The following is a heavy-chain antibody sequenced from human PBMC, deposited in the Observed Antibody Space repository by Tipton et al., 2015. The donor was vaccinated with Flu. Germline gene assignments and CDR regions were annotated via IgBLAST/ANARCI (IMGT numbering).Heavy chain of an antibody. Sequence: SLRLSCAASGFRFNTFWMNWVRQAPGKGLEWVAIIKQDASEKLYVDSVEGRFTISRDNAKNSLSLQMDSLRGDDTAVYYCAKGFSFTRFLEWSPVDSWGQGTLVTVSS. CDR2: IKQDASEK. D-gene: IGHD3-3*01. V-gene: IGHV3-7*01. CDR3: AKGFSFTRFLEWSPVDS. J-gene: IGHJ4*02. CDR1: GFRFNTFW.